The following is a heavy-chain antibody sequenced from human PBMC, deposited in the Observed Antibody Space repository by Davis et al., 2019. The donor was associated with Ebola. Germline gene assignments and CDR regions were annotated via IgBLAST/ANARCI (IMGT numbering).Heavy chain of an antibody. CDR2: IYYSGST. D-gene: IGHD4/OR15-4a*01. V-gene: IGHV4-59*08. J-gene: IGHJ4*02. Sequence: MPSETLCLTCTVSGGSISPYYWSWIRQPPGKGLEWIGYIYYSGSTKYNLSLKGRVAISVDTSKNQFSLKLSSVTAADTAVYYCARSYGAAPFDYWGQGTLVTVSS. CDR1: GGSISPYY. CDR3: ARSYGAAPFDY.